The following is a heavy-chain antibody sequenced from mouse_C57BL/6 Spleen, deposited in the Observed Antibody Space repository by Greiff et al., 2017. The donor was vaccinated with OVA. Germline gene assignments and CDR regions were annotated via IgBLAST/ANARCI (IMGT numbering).Heavy chain of an antibody. CDR2: ISSGGDYI. CDR1: GFTFSSYA. Sequence: EVKLMESGEGLVKPGGSLKLSCAASGFTFSSYAMSWVRQTPEKRLEWVAYISSGGDYIYYADTVKGRFTISRDNARNTLYLQMSSLKSEDTAMYYCTRVGGNYSYAMDYWGQGTSVTVSS. CDR3: TRVGGNYSYAMDY. J-gene: IGHJ4*01. V-gene: IGHV5-9-1*02. D-gene: IGHD2-1*01.